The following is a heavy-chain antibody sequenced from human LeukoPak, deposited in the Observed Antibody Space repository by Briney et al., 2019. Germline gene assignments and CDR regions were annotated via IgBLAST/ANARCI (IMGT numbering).Heavy chain of an antibody. CDR1: GYTFTGCY. J-gene: IGHJ6*03. D-gene: IGHD3-22*01. CDR2: INPNSGGT. CDR3: ARDPTLKYYYDSSGSQNVYMDV. V-gene: IGHV1-2*02. Sequence: ASVKVSCKASGYTFTGCYMHWVRQAPGQGLEWMGWINPNSGGTNYAQKFQGRVTMTRDTSISTAYMELSRLRSDDTAVYYCARDPTLKYYYDSSGSQNVYMDVWGKGTTVPVSS.